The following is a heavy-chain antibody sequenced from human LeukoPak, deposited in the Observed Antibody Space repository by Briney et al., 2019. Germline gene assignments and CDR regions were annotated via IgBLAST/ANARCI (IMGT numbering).Heavy chain of an antibody. CDR3: AKGMIVVVITGAYDY. CDR1: GASISSHY. D-gene: IGHD3-22*01. Sequence: SETLSLTCSVSGASISSHYWSWIRQPPGKGLEWIGYIHYSGSTNCNPSLKSRVTISLDTSKNQFSLKLTSVTAADTAVYYCAKGMIVVVITGAYDYWGQGTLVTVSS. CDR2: IHYSGST. V-gene: IGHV4-59*11. J-gene: IGHJ4*02.